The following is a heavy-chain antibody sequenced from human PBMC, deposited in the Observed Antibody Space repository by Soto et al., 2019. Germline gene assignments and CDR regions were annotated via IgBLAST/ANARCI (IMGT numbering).Heavy chain of an antibody. CDR2: IIPIFGTA. CDR1: GGTFSSYA. CDR3: ARKRSVITFGGVIDLDAFDL. J-gene: IGHJ3*01. V-gene: IGHV1-69*01. D-gene: IGHD3-16*02. Sequence: QVQLVQSGAEVKKPGSSVKVSCKASGGTFSSYAISWVRQAPGQGLEWMGGIIPIFGTANYAQKFQGRGTITADESTSTAYMELSSLRSEDTAVYYCARKRSVITFGGVIDLDAFDLWGQGTMVTVSS.